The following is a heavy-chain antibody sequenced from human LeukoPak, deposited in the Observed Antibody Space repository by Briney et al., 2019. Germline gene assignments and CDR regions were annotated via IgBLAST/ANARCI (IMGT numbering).Heavy chain of an antibody. J-gene: IGHJ4*02. CDR1: GFTFSSYA. CDR2: ISYDGSNK. CDR3: ARGSYGAYDY. D-gene: IGHD4-17*01. Sequence: GGSLRLSCAASGFTFSSYAMHWVRQAPGKGLEWVAVISYDGSNKYYADSVKGRFTISRDNSKNTLYLQMNSLRAEDTAVYYCARGSYGAYDYWGQGSMVTVSS. V-gene: IGHV3-30-3*01.